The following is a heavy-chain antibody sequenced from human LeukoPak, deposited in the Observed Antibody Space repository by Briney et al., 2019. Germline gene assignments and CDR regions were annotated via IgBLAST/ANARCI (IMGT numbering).Heavy chain of an antibody. Sequence: GGSLRLSCAASGFSFDDYAMHWVRQAPGKGLEWVSFISGNGGSTYYGDSVKGRFTISRDNSKNSLYLQMNSLRTEDTALYYCAKDMRRGNYYHFDHWGQGILVTVSS. V-gene: IGHV3-43*02. CDR2: ISGNGGST. D-gene: IGHD1-26*01. J-gene: IGHJ4*02. CDR1: GFSFDDYA. CDR3: AKDMRRGNYYHFDH.